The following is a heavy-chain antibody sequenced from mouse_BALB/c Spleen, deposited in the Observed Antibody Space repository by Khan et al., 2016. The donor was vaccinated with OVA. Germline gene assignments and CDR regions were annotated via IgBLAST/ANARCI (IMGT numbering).Heavy chain of an antibody. V-gene: IGHV1S137*01. CDR3: ARGGGGDRFLY. CDR2: ISTYYGDA. J-gene: IGHJ3*01. D-gene: IGHD1-1*02. CDR1: GYTFTDFT. Sequence: QIQLVQSGAELVRPGVSVKISCKGSGYTFTDFTMHWVKQSHAVSLEWIGVISTYYGDADYNQKFKGKATMTVDKSSNTAYLDLARLTSEDSAIFYWARGGGGDRFLYWGQGTLVTVSA.